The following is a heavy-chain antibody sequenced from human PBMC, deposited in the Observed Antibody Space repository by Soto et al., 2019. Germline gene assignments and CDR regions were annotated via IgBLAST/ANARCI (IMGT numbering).Heavy chain of an antibody. CDR3: AAKWSRMAWSGSYAFDI. CDR1: GFTFTSSA. CDR2: IVVGSGNT. Sequence: GASVKVSCKASGFTFTSSAMQWVRQARGQRLEWIGWIVVGSGNTNYAQKFHERVTMTRDMPTSTAYMELSSLRSEETVVYYCAAKWSRMAWSGSYAFDIWGQGTMVTVSS. V-gene: IGHV1-58*02. J-gene: IGHJ3*02. D-gene: IGHD3-10*01.